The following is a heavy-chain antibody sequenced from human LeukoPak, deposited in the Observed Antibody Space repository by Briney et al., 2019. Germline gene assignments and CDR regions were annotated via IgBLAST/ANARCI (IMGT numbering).Heavy chain of an antibody. Sequence: GGSLRLSCAASGFTFSSYSMHWVRQAPGKGLEWFSSISISSRYIYYAASVKGRFTISRDNAKNSLYLQMNRLRPDDPAVYYCARVVGGYFDYWGQGTLVSVSS. CDR1: GFTFSSYS. V-gene: IGHV3-21*04. J-gene: IGHJ4*02. D-gene: IGHD2-15*01. CDR3: ARVVGGYFDY. CDR2: ISISSRYI.